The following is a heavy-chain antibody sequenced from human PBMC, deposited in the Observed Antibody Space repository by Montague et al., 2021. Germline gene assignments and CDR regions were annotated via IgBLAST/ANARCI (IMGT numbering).Heavy chain of an antibody. CDR2: VYSSGST. CDR3: ARGHGYDSSWFY. D-gene: IGHD6-13*01. Sequence: SETLSLTCSVSGDSITGYYWSWIRLPPGKGLEWIGYVYSSGSTSYNPSFKSRVIISVESAKNQISLTLNSATAADTAVYYCARGHGYDSSWFYWGQGTLIFVSA. CDR1: GDSITGYY. V-gene: IGHV4-59*12. J-gene: IGHJ4*02.